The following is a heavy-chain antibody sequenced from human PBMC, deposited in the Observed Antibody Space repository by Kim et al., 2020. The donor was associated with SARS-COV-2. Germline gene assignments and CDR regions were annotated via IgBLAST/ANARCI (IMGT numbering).Heavy chain of an antibody. Sequence: SETLSLTCAVSGGSFSGYYCCWIRQPPGTGLERIWVINLSRSTNYNSTLTILITISVDTSKNQFPFKLSPMTATATAASYCSRAGRQCLVPPVVYCFDY. CDR1: GGSFSGYY. D-gene: IGHD6-19*01. CDR3: SRAGRQCLVPPVVYCFDY. CDR2: INLSRST. V-gene: IGHV4-34*01. J-gene: IGHJ4*01.